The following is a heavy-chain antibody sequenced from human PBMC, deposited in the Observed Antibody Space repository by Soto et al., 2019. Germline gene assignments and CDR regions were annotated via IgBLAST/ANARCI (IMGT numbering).Heavy chain of an antibody. CDR2: IRGKAYGGTT. D-gene: IGHD6-19*01. V-gene: IGHV3-49*04. CDR3: TRDVTPAAGTDYHHYGMDV. Sequence: LRLSCTASGFTFGDYAMSWVRQAPGKGLEWVSLIRGKAYGGTTEYAASVKGRFTISRDDSKSIAYLQMNSLKTEDTAVYYCTRDVTPAAGTDYHHYGMDVWGQGTTVTAP. J-gene: IGHJ6*02. CDR1: GFTFGDYA.